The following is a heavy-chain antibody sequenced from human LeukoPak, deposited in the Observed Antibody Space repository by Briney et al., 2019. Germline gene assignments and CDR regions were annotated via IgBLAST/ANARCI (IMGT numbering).Heavy chain of an antibody. CDR3: ARDRRFDDYGDYYYYGMDV. V-gene: IGHV3-74*01. Sequence: GGSLRLSCAASGFTFSSYWMHWVRQAPGKGLVWVSRINSDGSSTSYADSVKGRFTISRDNAKNTLYLQMSSLRAEDTAVYYCARDRRFDDYGDYYYYGMDVWGQGTTVTVSS. J-gene: IGHJ6*02. CDR2: INSDGSST. CDR1: GFTFSSYW. D-gene: IGHD4-17*01.